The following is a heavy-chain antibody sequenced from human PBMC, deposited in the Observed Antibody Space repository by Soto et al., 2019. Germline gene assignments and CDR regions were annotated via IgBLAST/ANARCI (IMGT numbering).Heavy chain of an antibody. J-gene: IGHJ4*02. Sequence: QVQLQESGPGLVRPSGALSVTCAVSGDSISRSHWWSWVRQSPGKGLEWIGEISHSGITNYNPSLKSRVTISRDKSKNQLSLKLNSVTAADTAVYYCARVRYDRSGFDHWGQGTLVSVSS. V-gene: IGHV4-4*02. CDR3: ARVRYDRSGFDH. D-gene: IGHD3-22*01. CDR1: GDSISRSHW. CDR2: ISHSGIT.